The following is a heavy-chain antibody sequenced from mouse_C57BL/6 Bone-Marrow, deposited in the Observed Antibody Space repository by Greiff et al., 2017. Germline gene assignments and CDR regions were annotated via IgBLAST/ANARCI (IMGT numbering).Heavy chain of an antibody. J-gene: IGHJ2*01. CDR2: ISSGSSTI. V-gene: IGHV5-17*01. CDR1: GFTFSDYG. Sequence: EVMLVESGGGLVKPGGSLKLSCAASGFTFSDYGMHWVRQAPEKGLEWVAYISSGSSTIYYADTVKGRFTISRDNAKNTLFLQMPSLRSEDAAMYYCARGGYDKSVFDYWGQGTTLTVSS. D-gene: IGHD2-2*01. CDR3: ARGGYDKSVFDY.